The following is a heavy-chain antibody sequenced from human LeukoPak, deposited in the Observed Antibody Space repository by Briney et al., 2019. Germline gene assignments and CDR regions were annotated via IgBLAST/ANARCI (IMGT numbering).Heavy chain of an antibody. CDR1: GFTFSDYE. CDR2: ISSSGRKI. Sequence: PGGSLRLSCAASGFTFSDYEMNWVRQAPGTGLEWVSYISSSGRKIYYADSVKGRFTISRDNAKNSLYLQMNSLRADDTAIYYCARGPRDPTEYCSRGTCSPTYEVWGQGTLVTVSS. V-gene: IGHV3-48*03. J-gene: IGHJ4*02. CDR3: ARGPRDPTEYCSRGTCSPTYEV. D-gene: IGHD2-15*01.